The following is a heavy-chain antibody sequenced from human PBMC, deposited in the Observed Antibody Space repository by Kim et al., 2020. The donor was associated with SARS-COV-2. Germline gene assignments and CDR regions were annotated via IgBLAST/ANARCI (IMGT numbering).Heavy chain of an antibody. D-gene: IGHD3-3*01. Sequence: SETLSLTCAVYGGSFSGYYWSWIRQPPGKGLEWIGEINHSGSTNYNPSLKSRVTISVDTSKNQFSLKLSSVTAADTAVYYCARGHGFWKAYYYYYGMDVWGQGTTVTVSS. CDR3: ARGHGFWKAYYYYYGMDV. J-gene: IGHJ6*02. V-gene: IGHV4-34*01. CDR2: INHSGST. CDR1: GGSFSGYY.